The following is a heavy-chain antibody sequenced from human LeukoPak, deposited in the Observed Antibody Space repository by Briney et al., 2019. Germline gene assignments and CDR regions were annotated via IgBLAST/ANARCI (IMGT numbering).Heavy chain of an antibody. J-gene: IGHJ4*02. Sequence: ASVKVSCKAAGYTLTDHYLHWVRQAPGQGLEWMGLINPKTGATNYAQKFQGRVTLTRDTSISTAYMEVSSLTSDDTAVYYCARDQRSLDYWGQGTLVTVSS. V-gene: IGHV1-2*02. CDR2: INPKTGAT. CDR3: ARDQRSLDY. CDR1: GYTLTDHY. D-gene: IGHD4-17*01.